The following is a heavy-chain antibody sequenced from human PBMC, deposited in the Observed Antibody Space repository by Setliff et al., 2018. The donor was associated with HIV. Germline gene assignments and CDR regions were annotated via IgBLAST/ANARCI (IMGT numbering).Heavy chain of an antibody. J-gene: IGHJ4*02. D-gene: IGHD6-19*01. V-gene: IGHV4-39*07. CDR3: ARGVRDNSGWSSYYFDY. CDR2: VTHSGRT. Sequence: SETLSLTCTVSGGSISSGDYYWSWIRQPPGKGLEWIGEVTHSGRTNYNPSLESRVTTSVDTSKKQFSLRLTSVTAADTAVYYCARGVRDNSGWSSYYFDYWGQGTLVTVSS. CDR1: GGSISSGDYY.